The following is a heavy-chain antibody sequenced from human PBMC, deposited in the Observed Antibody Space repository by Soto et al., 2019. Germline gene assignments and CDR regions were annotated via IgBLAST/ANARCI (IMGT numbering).Heavy chain of an antibody. CDR1: GYSFADYS. D-gene: IGHD3-10*01. CDR2: INIGTGVT. J-gene: IGHJ4*01. Sequence: GASVKVSCKASGYSFADYSIQWMRQAPGQRPEWVGWINIGTGVTQISQRFQGRVNLSRDTSATTAYMELDSLRYEDTAVYYCARCHYQLFRVDHWGQGTLVTVS. V-gene: IGHV1-3*04. CDR3: ARCHYQLFRVDH.